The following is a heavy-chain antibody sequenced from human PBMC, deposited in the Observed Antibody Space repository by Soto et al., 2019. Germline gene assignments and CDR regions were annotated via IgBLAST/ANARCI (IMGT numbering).Heavy chain of an antibody. D-gene: IGHD4-4*01. V-gene: IGHV3-48*04. CDR1: GFTFSSYW. Sequence: GYLRLSGAASGFTFSSYWMSWVRQAPGKGLEWVAYIRSSGSTIYYADSVKGRFTISRDNAKNSPYLQMNSLRAEDTAVYYCARDPTVTTSDYYYYYMDVWGKGTTVTVSS. CDR2: IRSSGSTI. CDR3: ARDPTVTTSDYYYYYMDV. J-gene: IGHJ6*03.